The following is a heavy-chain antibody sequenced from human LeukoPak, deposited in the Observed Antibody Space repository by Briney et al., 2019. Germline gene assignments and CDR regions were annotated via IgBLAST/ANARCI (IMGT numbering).Heavy chain of an antibody. J-gene: IGHJ4*02. D-gene: IGHD4-17*01. V-gene: IGHV2-5*02. CDR2: IYWDDDK. CDR3: AHRRSGSRGDYGDYVLDY. CDR1: GFSLSTSGVG. Sequence: SGPTLVKPTQTLTLTCTFSGFSLSTSGVGVGWIRQPPGKAPEWLALIYWDDDKRYSPSLKSRLSITKDTSKNQVVLTMTNMDPVDTATYYCAHRRSGSRGDYGDYVLDYWGQGTLVTVSS.